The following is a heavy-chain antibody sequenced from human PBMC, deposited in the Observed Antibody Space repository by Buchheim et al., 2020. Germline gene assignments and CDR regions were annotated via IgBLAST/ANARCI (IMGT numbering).Heavy chain of an antibody. D-gene: IGHD6-19*01. Sequence: QVQLVESGGGVVQPGRSLRLSCAASGFTFSSYGMHWVRQAPGKGLEWVAFIRYDGSNKYYADSVKGRFTISRDKSKNKLYLQMNSLRAEDTAVYYCAKDLWSSGWSYYYYYYGMDVWGQGTT. V-gene: IGHV3-30*02. CDR1: GFTFSSYG. CDR2: IRYDGSNK. J-gene: IGHJ6*02. CDR3: AKDLWSSGWSYYYYYYGMDV.